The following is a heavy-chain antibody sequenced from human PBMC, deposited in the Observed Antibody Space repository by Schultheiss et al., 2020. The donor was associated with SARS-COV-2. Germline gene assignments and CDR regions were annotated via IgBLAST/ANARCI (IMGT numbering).Heavy chain of an antibody. CDR3: ARDLKNKIVVVAATTFDY. CDR1: GFTFSSYA. CDR2: ISYDGSNK. Sequence: GESLKISCAASGFTFSSYAMHWVRQAPGKGLEWVAVISYDGSNKYYADSVKGRFTISRDNSKNTLYLQMNSLRAEDTAVYYCARDLKNKIVVVAATTFDYWGQGTLVTVSS. V-gene: IGHV3-30-3*01. J-gene: IGHJ4*02. D-gene: IGHD2-15*01.